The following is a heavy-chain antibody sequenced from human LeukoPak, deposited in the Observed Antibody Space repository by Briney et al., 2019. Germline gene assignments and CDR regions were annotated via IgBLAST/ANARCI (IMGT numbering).Heavy chain of an antibody. CDR3: ARVMETATSDAFDI. D-gene: IGHD5-18*01. CDR1: GYTFTDYY. Sequence: GASVKVSCKASGYTFTDYYMHWVRQAPGQGLEWMGWINPNSGGTNFAQKFQGRVAMTRDTSISTAYLELGRLRSDDTAVYYCARVMETATSDAFDIWGQGTMVTVSS. J-gene: IGHJ3*02. CDR2: INPNSGGT. V-gene: IGHV1-2*02.